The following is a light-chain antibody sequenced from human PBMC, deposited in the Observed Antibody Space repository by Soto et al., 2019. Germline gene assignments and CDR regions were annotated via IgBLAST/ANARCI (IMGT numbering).Light chain of an antibody. V-gene: IGLV2-23*01. CDR1: SSDVGSYNL. J-gene: IGLJ2*01. Sequence: QSVLTQPASVSGSPGQAITISCTGTSSDVGSYNLVSWYQQHPGKAPKLMIYEGSKRPSGVSNRFSGSKSGNTASLTISGLQAEDEADYYCCSYAGSVVFGVGTKITVL. CDR3: CSYAGSVV. CDR2: EGS.